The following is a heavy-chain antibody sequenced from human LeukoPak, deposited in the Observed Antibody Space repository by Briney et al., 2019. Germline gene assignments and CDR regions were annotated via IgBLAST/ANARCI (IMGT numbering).Heavy chain of an antibody. D-gene: IGHD2-8*01. J-gene: IGHJ4*02. Sequence: ASVKVSCKASGYTFTSYGISLVRQAPGQGLEWMGWISAYNGNTNYAQKLQGRVTMTTDTSTSTAYMELRSLRSDDTAVYYCARGYRTNGVCYRGDYWGQGTLVTVSS. CDR2: ISAYNGNT. CDR3: ARGYRTNGVCYRGDY. CDR1: GYTFTSYG. V-gene: IGHV1-18*01.